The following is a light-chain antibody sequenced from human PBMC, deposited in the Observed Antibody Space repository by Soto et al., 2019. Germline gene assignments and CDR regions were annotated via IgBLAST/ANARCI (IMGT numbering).Light chain of an antibody. CDR3: QQYKSYPVT. CDR1: DTINNC. J-gene: IGKJ2*01. Sequence: DIQMTQSPSTLSASAGDRVTITCRASDTINNCLAWYKQEPGKAPKLLIYRASTLESGVPSRFSGSGSGTEFTLTISSLQPDDFATYYCQQYKSYPVTFGQGTKLEIK. V-gene: IGKV1-5*03. CDR2: RAS.